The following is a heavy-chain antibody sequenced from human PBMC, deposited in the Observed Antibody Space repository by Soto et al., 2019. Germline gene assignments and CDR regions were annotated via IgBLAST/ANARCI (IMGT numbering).Heavy chain of an antibody. CDR3: VRETQIVMVVVPTPGSPGAFDM. Sequence: QMQLVESGGGVVQPGRSLRLSCAASGFSFRNYNLHWVRQAPGKGLEWVAVVSHDGVNKHYAESVKGRLSISRDSSRDTLELQMNSLRPEDTAVYYCVRETQIVMVVVPTPGSPGAFDMWGQGTMVTVSS. D-gene: IGHD2-15*01. CDR1: GFSFRNYN. J-gene: IGHJ3*02. V-gene: IGHV3-30-3*01. CDR2: VSHDGVNK.